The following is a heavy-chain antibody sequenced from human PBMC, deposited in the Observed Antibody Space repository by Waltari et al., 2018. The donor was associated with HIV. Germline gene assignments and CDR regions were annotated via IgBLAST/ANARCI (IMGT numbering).Heavy chain of an antibody. CDR1: GFTFDDYA. Sequence: EVQLVESGGGLVQPGRSLRLSCAASGFTFDDYAMHWVRQAPGKGLEWGSGMSWNSGSTGYADSVKGRFTISRDNAKNSLYLQMNSLRAEDTALYYCAKGYSSGWYYFDYWGQGTLVTVSS. D-gene: IGHD6-19*01. CDR2: MSWNSGST. CDR3: AKGYSSGWYYFDY. V-gene: IGHV3-9*01. J-gene: IGHJ4*02.